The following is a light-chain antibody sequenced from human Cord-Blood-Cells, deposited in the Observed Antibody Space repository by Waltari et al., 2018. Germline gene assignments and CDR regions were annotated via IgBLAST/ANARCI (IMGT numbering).Light chain of an antibody. CDR1: SSDVGGYNY. CDR2: DVS. J-gene: IGLJ1*01. Sequence: QSALTQPRSVSGSPGQSVTIPCPGTSSDVGGYNYVSWYQQHPGKAPTLMIYDVSKRPSGVPDRFSGSKSGNTASLTISGLQAEDEADYYCCSYAGSYTSYVFGTGTKVTVL. CDR3: CSYAGSYTSYV. V-gene: IGLV2-11*01.